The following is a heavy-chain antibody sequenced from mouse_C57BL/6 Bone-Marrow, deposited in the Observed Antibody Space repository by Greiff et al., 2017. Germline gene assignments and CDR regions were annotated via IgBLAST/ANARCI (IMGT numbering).Heavy chain of an antibody. CDR2: ISSGSSTI. D-gene: IGHD2-4*01. V-gene: IGHV5-17*01. CDR3: ARGDYEGVSWFAY. Sequence: EVMLVESGGGLVKPGGSLKLSCAASGFTFSDYGMHWVRQAPEKGLEWVAYISSGSSTIYYADTVKGRFTISRDNAKNTLSLQMTSLRSEDTAMYYCARGDYEGVSWFAYWGQGTLVTVSA. J-gene: IGHJ3*01. CDR1: GFTFSDYG.